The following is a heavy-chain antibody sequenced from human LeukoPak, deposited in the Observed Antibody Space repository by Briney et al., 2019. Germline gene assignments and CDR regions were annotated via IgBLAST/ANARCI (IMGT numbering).Heavy chain of an antibody. J-gene: IGHJ4*02. D-gene: IGHD6-13*01. CDR2: IDYSGGT. Sequence: PSETLSLTCTVSGGSISPYAWSWIRQPSGKGLEWIGYIDYSGGTKYNPSLKSRVTISVDTSKIQFSLRLSSVTAADTAVYYCARHSSTWYGSNDCWGQGTLVTVSS. V-gene: IGHV4-59*08. CDR1: GGSISPYA. CDR3: ARHSSTWYGSNDC.